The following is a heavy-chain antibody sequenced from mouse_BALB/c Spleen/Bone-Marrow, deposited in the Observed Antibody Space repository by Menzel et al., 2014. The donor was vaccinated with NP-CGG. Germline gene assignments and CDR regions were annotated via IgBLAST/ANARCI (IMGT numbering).Heavy chain of an antibody. CDR2: IHPGSGGA. J-gene: IGHJ3*01. V-gene: IGHV1-15*01. Sequence: QVQLQQSGAELVRPGASVKLSCKALGYTFTDYEMHWVKQTPVHGLEWIGTIHPGSGGAAYNQKFKDKATLTVDKSSSTAYMQLSSPASEDSAVYYCTRYDLTTRAFAYWGQGTLVTVSA. D-gene: IGHD2-12*01. CDR3: TRYDLTTRAFAY. CDR1: GYTFTDYE.